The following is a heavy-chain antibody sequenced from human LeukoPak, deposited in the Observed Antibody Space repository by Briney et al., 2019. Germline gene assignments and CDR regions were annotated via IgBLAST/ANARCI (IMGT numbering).Heavy chain of an antibody. J-gene: IGHJ4*02. CDR2: ISGSGGST. CDR3: ARASGWEKSFDY. Sequence: GGSLRLSCAASGFTFSSYAMSWVRQAPGKGLEWVSAISGSGGSTYYADSVKGRFTISRDNSKNTLYLQMNSLRAEDTAVYYCARASGWEKSFDYWGQGTLVTVSS. D-gene: IGHD6-19*01. CDR1: GFTFSSYA. V-gene: IGHV3-23*01.